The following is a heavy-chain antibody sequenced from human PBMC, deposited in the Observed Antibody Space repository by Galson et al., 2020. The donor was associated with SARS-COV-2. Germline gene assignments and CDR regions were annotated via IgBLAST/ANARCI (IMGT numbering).Heavy chain of an antibody. CDR3: ARNTRRFGDLLLNWFDS. D-gene: IGHD3-16*01. J-gene: IGHJ5*01. CDR2: INHRETT. Sequence: SQASETLSLTCAVSGESFNDHSWTWIRQSRERGLEWIGQINHRETTAYNPSLGSRVTLSVDMSKNQFSLKLKSVTAADTAVYYCARNTRRFGDLLLNWFDSWGQGTLVTVSS. V-gene: IGHV4-34*01. CDR1: GESFNDHS.